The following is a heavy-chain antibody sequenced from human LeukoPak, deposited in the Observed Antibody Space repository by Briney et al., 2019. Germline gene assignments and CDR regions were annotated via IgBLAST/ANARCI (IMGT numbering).Heavy chain of an antibody. J-gene: IGHJ6*03. D-gene: IGHD3-3*01. Sequence: NPSATLSLTCAVYAGSFSGYYWSWIRQPPGKGLEWIGEINHSGSTNYNPSLKSRVTISVDTSKNQFSLKLSSVTAADTAVYYCARVTADFWSGYLGENYYYYMDVWGKGTTVTVSS. CDR3: ARVTADFWSGYLGENYYYYMDV. CDR1: AGSFSGYY. CDR2: INHSGST. V-gene: IGHV4-34*01.